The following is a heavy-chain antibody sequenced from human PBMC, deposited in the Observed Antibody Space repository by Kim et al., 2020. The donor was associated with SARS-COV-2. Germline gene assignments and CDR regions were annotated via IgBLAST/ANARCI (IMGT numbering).Heavy chain of an antibody. J-gene: IGHJ6*02. D-gene: IGHD3-3*01. V-gene: IGHV1-69*13. CDR3: ATTYYDFWSGNYYYYGMDV. CDR1: GGTFSSYA. CDR2: IIPIFGTA. Sequence: SVKVSCKASGGTFSSYAISWVRQAPGQGLEWMGGIIPIFGTANYAQKFQGRVTITADESTSTAYMELSSLRSEDTAVYYCATTYYDFWSGNYYYYGMDVWGQGTTVTVSS.